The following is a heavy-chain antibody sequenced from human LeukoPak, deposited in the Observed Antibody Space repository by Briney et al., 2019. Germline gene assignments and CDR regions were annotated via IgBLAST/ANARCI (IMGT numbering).Heavy chain of an antibody. CDR3: ARKNYDIYETDAFDI. Sequence: GGSLRLSCAASGFTFSSYAMSWVRQAPGKGLEWVSAISGSGGSTYYADSVKGRFTISRDNSKNTLYLQMNSLRAEDTAVYYCARKNYDIYETDAFDIWGQGTMVTVSS. V-gene: IGHV3-23*01. D-gene: IGHD3-9*01. CDR1: GFTFSSYA. J-gene: IGHJ3*02. CDR2: ISGSGGST.